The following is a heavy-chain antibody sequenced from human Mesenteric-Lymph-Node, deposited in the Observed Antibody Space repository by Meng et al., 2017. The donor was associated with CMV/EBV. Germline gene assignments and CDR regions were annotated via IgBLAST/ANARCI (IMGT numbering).Heavy chain of an antibody. CDR1: GGSVSSGSYY. J-gene: IGHJ4*02. Sequence: SETLSLTCTVSGGSVSSGSYYWSWIRQPPGKGLEWIGYIYYSGSTNYNPSLKSRVAISVDTSKNQFSLTLSSVTAADTAVYYCAREYTTSSGYFDSWGQGTLVTVSS. V-gene: IGHV4-61*01. CDR3: AREYTTSSGYFDS. D-gene: IGHD6-6*01. CDR2: IYYSGST.